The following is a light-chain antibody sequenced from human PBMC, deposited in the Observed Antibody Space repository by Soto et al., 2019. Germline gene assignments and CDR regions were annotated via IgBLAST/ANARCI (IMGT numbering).Light chain of an antibody. CDR3: QQYSDWPPL. CDR1: QSVGSS. J-gene: IGKJ3*01. CDR2: GAS. Sequence: EKVMTQSPATLSVSPGERATLSCRASQSVGSSLAWYQQQPGQAPRLLIYGASTRATGIPARFSGRGSGTEFTLTISSLQSEDFAVYYCQQYSDWPPLFDPGTKVDIK. V-gene: IGKV3-15*01.